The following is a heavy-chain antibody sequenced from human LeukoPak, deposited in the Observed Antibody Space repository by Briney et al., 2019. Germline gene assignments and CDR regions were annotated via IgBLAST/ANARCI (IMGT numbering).Heavy chain of an antibody. CDR1: GGSFSGYY. V-gene: IGHV4-34*01. CDR2: INHSGST. D-gene: IGHD4-23*01. CDR3: ARVVTTLVREFDP. J-gene: IGHJ5*02. Sequence: PSETLSLTCAVYGGSFSGYYWSWIRQPPGKGLEWIGEINHSGSTNYNPSLKSRVTISVDTSKNQFSLKLSSVTAADTAVYYCARVVTTLVREFDPWGQGTLVTVSS.